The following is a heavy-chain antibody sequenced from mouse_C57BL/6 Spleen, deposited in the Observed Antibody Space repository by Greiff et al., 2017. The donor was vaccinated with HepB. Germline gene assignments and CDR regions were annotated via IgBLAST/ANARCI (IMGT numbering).Heavy chain of an antibody. CDR3: RISTINA. CDR1: GYNIKDIY. Sequence: EVMLVESGAELVKPAASLKLSCTASGYNIKDIYIHWVKQRPEKGLERIRRTDPANGNTKYDPKFQGKATITADTSSNTAYLQLSSLTSEDTAVYYCRISTINAWGQGTTLIVSS. CDR2: TDPANGNT. V-gene: IGHV14-3*02. J-gene: IGHJ2*01. D-gene: IGHD5-2*01.